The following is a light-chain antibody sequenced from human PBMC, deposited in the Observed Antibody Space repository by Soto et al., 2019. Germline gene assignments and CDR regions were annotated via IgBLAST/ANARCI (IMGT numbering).Light chain of an antibody. CDR2: KVS. CDR1: RSLVYSDGNTY. J-gene: IGKJ2*01. CDR3: LQGTNWPRT. Sequence: DAAMTQSPRSLPVTVGQPASISCRSSRSLVYSDGNTYLSWLQQRPGQSPRLLIYKVSYRDSGVPDRFSGSGSGTEFTLTISRLEAEDIGVYYCLQGTNWPRTFGQGTKLEIK. V-gene: IGKV2-30*01.